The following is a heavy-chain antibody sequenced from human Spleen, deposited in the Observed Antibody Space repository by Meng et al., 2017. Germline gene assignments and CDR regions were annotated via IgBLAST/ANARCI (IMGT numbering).Heavy chain of an antibody. D-gene: IGHD3-10*01. CDR1: GYTLTELS. CDR3: ARGTPGRSYSDY. V-gene: IGHV1-24*01. Sequence: QVQLVQSGGEVKKPGASVKVSCKVSGYTLTELSMHWVRQAPGKGLEWMGGFDPEDGETIYAQKFQGRVTMTTETSTSTTYMELRSLRSDDTAVYYCARGTPGRSYSDYWGQGTLVTVSS. CDR2: FDPEDGET. J-gene: IGHJ4*02.